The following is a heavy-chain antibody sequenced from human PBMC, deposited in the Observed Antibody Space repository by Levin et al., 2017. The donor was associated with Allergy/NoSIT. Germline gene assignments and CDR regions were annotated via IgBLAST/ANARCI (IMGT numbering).Heavy chain of an antibody. CDR3: ARSWREMEAAFDY. CDR1: GGSISNSINYF. CDR2: IHYSGST. Sequence: SQTLSLTCTVSGGSISNSINYFWAWIRQPPGKGLEWIGSIHYSGSTYYNPSVRSRVTISVDTSKNHFSLKLSSVTAADTALYHCARSWREMEAAFDYWGQGTLVTVSS. J-gene: IGHJ4*02. D-gene: IGHD5-24*01. V-gene: IGHV4-39*02.